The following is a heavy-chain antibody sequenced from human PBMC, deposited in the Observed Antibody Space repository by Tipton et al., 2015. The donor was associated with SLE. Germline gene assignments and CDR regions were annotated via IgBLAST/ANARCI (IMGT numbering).Heavy chain of an antibody. D-gene: IGHD6-19*01. V-gene: IGHV4-38-2*02. J-gene: IGHJ4*02. CDR3: ARGVAERLGLDF. CDR2: IYNPGST. CDR1: GDSINNDYS. Sequence: TLSLTCSVSGDSINNDYSWGWIRQPPGKGLEWIGTIYNPGSTNYNPSLKSRVTISIDTSKNQFSLKLNSVTAADTALYFCARGVAERLGLDFWGQGSLVTVSS.